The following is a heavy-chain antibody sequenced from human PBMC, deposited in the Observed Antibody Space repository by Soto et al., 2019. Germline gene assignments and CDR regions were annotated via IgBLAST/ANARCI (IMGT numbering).Heavy chain of an antibody. CDR3: AKDRTPENYDYYYYMDV. Sequence: EVQLLESGGGLVQPGGSLRLSCAASGFTFRSYAMSWVRQAPGKGLEWVPSISGSGGNTYYADSVKGRFTISRDNSKNTVYLQMNILRAEDTAVYYCAKDRTPENYDYYYYMDVWGKGTTVTVSS. CDR2: ISGSGGNT. CDR1: GFTFRSYA. J-gene: IGHJ6*03. V-gene: IGHV3-23*01.